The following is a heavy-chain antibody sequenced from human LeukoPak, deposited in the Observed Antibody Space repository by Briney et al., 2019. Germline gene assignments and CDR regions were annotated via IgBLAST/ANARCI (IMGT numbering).Heavy chain of an antibody. V-gene: IGHV3-33*01. CDR1: GFTFSSYG. J-gene: IGHJ1*01. D-gene: IGHD6-13*01. Sequence: GGSLRLSCAASGFTFSSYGMHWVRQAPGKGLEWMAVIWYDGSNKYYADSVKGRFTISRDNSKNTLYLRMNSLRAEDTAVYYCARESGYSSSWYSEYFQHWGQGTLVTVSS. CDR2: IWYDGSNK. CDR3: ARESGYSSSWYSEYFQH.